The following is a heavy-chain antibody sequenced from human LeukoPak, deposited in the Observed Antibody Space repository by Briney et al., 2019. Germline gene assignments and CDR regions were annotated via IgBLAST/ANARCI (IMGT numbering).Heavy chain of an antibody. CDR3: ARVYRYWFDP. CDR2: INHSGST. D-gene: IGHD5/OR15-5a*01. V-gene: IGHV4-34*09. J-gene: IGHJ5*02. CDR1: GGSFSGYY. Sequence: SETLSLTCAVYGGSFSGYYWNWIRQPPGKGLEWIGEINHSGSTNYNPSLKSRVTISVDTSKNQFSLKLSSVTAADTAVYYCARVYRYWFDPWGQGTLVTVSS.